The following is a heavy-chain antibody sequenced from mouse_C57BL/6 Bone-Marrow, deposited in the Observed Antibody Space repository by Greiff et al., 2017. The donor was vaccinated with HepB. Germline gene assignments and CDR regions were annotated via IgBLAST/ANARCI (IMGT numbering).Heavy chain of an antibody. CDR1: GYTFTSYW. CDR3: ARITTVPNYCDY. D-gene: IGHD1-1*01. V-gene: IGHV1-55*01. CDR2: IYPGSGST. Sequence: QVQLQQPGAELVKPGASVKMSCKASGYTFTSYWITWVKQRPGQGLEWIGDIYPGSGSTNYNEKFKSKATLTVDTSSSTAYIQLSSLTSEDSAVYYCARITTVPNYCDYWGQGTTLTVSS. J-gene: IGHJ2*01.